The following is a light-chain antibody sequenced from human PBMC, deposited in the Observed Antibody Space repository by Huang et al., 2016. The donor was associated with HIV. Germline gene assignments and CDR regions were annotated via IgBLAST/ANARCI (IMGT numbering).Light chain of an antibody. J-gene: IGKJ1*01. CDR3: QHRSNWPPWT. Sequence: EIVLTQSPATLSLSPGERATLSCRASQSVSSYLAWYQQKPGQAPRLLIYDASNRATGIPARFSGSASGTDFTLTISSLEPEDFAVYYCQHRSNWPPWTFGQGTEVEVK. CDR2: DAS. CDR1: QSVSSY. V-gene: IGKV3-11*01.